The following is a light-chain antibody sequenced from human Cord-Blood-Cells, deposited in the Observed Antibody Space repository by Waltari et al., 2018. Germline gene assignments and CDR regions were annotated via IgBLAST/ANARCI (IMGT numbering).Light chain of an antibody. CDR2: EVR. Sequence: QSALTPPPSVSGSPGPPVTISCTGTRSDVGRYNRVSWYQQPPGTAPKRMIYEVRHRPSGVPDRFSGSKSGNTASLTISGLQAEDEADYYCSSYTSSSTLVFGGGTKLTVL. V-gene: IGLV2-18*02. CDR3: SSYTSSSTLV. J-gene: IGLJ3*02. CDR1: RSDVGRYNR.